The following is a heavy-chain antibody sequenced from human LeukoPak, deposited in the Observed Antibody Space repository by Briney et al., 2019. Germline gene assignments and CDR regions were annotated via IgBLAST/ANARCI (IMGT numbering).Heavy chain of an antibody. CDR3: ARDGGAYYDYVLGSYRPLDY. Sequence: SETLSLTCTVSGGSISSYYWSWIRQPPGKGLEWIGYIYYSGSTNYNPSLKSRVTISVDTSKNQFSLKLSSVTAADTAVYYCARDGGAYYDYVLGSYRPLDYWGQGTLVTVSS. CDR2: IYYSGST. J-gene: IGHJ4*02. D-gene: IGHD3-16*02. CDR1: GGSISSYY. V-gene: IGHV4-59*01.